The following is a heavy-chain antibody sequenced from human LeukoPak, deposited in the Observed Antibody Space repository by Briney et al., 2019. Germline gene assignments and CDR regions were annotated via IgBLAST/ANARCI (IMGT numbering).Heavy chain of an antibody. D-gene: IGHD3-10*01. V-gene: IGHV1-18*01. Sequence: EASVKVSCKASGYTFTSYGISWVRQAPGQGLEWMGWISAYNGNTNYAQKLQGRVTTTTDTSTSTAYMELRSLRSDDTAVYYCARDLGITMVRGVPRFDYWGQGTLVTVSS. J-gene: IGHJ4*02. CDR2: ISAYNGNT. CDR1: GYTFTSYG. CDR3: ARDLGITMVRGVPRFDY.